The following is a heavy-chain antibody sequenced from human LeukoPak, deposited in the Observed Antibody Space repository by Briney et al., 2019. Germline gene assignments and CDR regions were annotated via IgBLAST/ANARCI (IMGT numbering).Heavy chain of an antibody. V-gene: IGHV1-18*01. J-gene: IGHJ4*02. CDR1: GYTFTSYG. CDR3: ARVPDLGSYYEEYYFDY. D-gene: IGHD1-26*01. Sequence: ASVKVSCKASGYTFTSYGISWVRQAPGQGLEWMGWISAYNGNTNYAQKLQGRVTMTTDTSTSTAYMELRSLRSDDTAVYYCARVPDLGSYYEEYYFDYWGQGTLVTVSS. CDR2: ISAYNGNT.